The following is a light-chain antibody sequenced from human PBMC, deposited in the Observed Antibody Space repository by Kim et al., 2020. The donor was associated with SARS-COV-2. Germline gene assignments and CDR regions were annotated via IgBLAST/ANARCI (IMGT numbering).Light chain of an antibody. Sequence: GQRVTISCSGSSSDIGGKDVYWYQVFPGTAPKLLMYRNDRRPSGVPDRFSGSKSGTSAALAISGVRAEDEADYYCAAWDDSLSGPVFGGGTQLTVL. CDR1: SSDIGGKD. CDR3: AAWDDSLSGPV. J-gene: IGLJ3*02. CDR2: RND. V-gene: IGLV1-47*01.